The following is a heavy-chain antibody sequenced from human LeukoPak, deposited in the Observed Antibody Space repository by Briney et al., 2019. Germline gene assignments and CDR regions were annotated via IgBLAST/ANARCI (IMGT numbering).Heavy chain of an antibody. CDR1: GFTLSNYW. D-gene: IGHD5-12*01. Sequence: PGGSLRLSCAASGFTLSNYWMHWVRQAPGKGLVWVSRIKTDGSATNYADSEKGRFTISRDNAKNTLYLQMNNLRVEDTGIYYCARGRYSGYEGGSDYWGQGTLVTVSS. J-gene: IGHJ4*02. V-gene: IGHV3-74*01. CDR3: ARGRYSGYEGGSDY. CDR2: IKTDGSAT.